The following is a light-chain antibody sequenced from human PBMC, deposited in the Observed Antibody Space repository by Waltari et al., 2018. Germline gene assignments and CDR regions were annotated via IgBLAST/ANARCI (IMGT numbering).Light chain of an antibody. Sequence: EIVLTQSPGTLYLSPGERATLSCRASQSVSRALAWYQQRPGQAPRLLMYGASSRATGIPDRFSGSGSGTDFSLTISRLEPEDFAVYYCQNYVRLPATFGQGTKVEIK. V-gene: IGKV3-20*01. J-gene: IGKJ1*01. CDR1: QSVSRA. CDR3: QNYVRLPAT. CDR2: GAS.